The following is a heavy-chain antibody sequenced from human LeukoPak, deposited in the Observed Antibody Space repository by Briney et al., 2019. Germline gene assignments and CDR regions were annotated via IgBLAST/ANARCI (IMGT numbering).Heavy chain of an antibody. CDR2: INHSGST. D-gene: IGHD2-15*01. CDR3: ARGKECRGGSCYSDAFDI. V-gene: IGHV4-34*01. CDR1: GGSLSGYY. Sequence: SETLSLTCAVYGGSLSGYYWSWIRQPPGKGLEWIGEINHSGSTNYNPSLKSRVTISVDTSKNQFSLKLSSVTAADTAVYYCARGKECRGGSCYSDAFDIWGQGTMVTVSS. J-gene: IGHJ3*02.